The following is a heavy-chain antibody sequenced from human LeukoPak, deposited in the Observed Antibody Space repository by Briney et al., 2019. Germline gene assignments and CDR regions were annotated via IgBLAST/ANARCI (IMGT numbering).Heavy chain of an antibody. Sequence: GRSLRLSCAASGFTFDDYAMHWVRQAPGKGLEWVSGICWNSGSIGYADSVKGRFTISSDNSKNTLYLQMNSLRAEDTAVYYCAKDLSNYYDSSGLDDGKYWGQGTLVTVSS. V-gene: IGHV3-9*01. CDR1: GFTFDDYA. CDR2: ICWNSGSI. J-gene: IGHJ4*02. CDR3: AKDLSNYYDSSGLDDGKY. D-gene: IGHD3-22*01.